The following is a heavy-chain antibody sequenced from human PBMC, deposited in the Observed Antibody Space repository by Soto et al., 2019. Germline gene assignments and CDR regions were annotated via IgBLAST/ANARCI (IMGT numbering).Heavy chain of an antibody. CDR3: VGTGTTDDY. Sequence: QVQLQESGPGLVKPSQTLSLTCTVSGASVSSGDYYWSSIRQSPGKGLEWIVYIYYSGDSYYNPSRKGRLTISIDTSKTQFSLILNSVTVADTAIYYCVGTGTTDDYWGRGTLVTVSS. J-gene: IGHJ4*02. CDR1: GASVSSGDYY. CDR2: IYYSGDS. V-gene: IGHV4-30-4*01. D-gene: IGHD4-17*01.